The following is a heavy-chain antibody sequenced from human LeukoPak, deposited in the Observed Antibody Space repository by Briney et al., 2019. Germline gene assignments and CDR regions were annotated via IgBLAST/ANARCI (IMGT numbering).Heavy chain of an antibody. Sequence: GGSLRLSCAVSGITLSNYGMSWVRQAPGKGLEWVAGISDSGGRTNYADSVKVRFTISRDNPKNTLYLQMNSLRAEDTAVYFCAKRGVVIRVFLVGFHKEAYYFDSWGQGALVTVSS. CDR2: ISDSGGRT. D-gene: IGHD3-10*01. J-gene: IGHJ4*02. V-gene: IGHV3-23*01. CDR1: GITLSNYG. CDR3: AKRGVVIRVFLVGFHKEAYYFDS.